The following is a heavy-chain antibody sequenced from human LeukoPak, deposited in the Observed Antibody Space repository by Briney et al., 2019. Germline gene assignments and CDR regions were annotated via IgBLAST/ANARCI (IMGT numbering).Heavy chain of an antibody. CDR1: GGSISSSSYY. J-gene: IGHJ4*02. Sequence: SETLSLTCTVSGGSISSSSYYWGWIRQPPGKGLEWIGSIYYSGSTYYNPSLKSRVTISVDTSKNQFSLKLSSVTAADTAVYYCARGGGRRWLQLRWGYYFDYWGQGTLVTVSS. CDR3: ARGGGRRWLQLRWGYYFDY. V-gene: IGHV4-39*07. CDR2: IYYSGST. D-gene: IGHD5-24*01.